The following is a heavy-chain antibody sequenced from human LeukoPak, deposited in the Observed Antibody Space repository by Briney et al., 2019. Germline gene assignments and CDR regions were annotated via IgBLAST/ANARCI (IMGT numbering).Heavy chain of an antibody. J-gene: IGHJ4*02. D-gene: IGHD2-2*01. CDR3: VKFRGQLLSSYYFDY. Sequence: GGSLRLSCAASGFTFTTYSMDWVRQAPGKGLEWVSAISGSGGSTYYADSVKGRFTISRDNSKNTLYLQMNSLRAEDTAVYYCVKFRGQLLSSYYFDYWGQGTLVTVSS. CDR2: ISGSGGST. CDR1: GFTFTTYS. V-gene: IGHV3-23*01.